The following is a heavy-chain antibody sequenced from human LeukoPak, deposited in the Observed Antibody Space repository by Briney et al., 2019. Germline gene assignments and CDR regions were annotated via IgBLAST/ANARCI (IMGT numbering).Heavy chain of an antibody. CDR3: TRIASLWFDP. CDR1: GGSISSNSDY. J-gene: IGHJ5*02. V-gene: IGHV4-39*02. D-gene: IGHD6-6*01. Sequence: SETLSLTCSVSGGSISSNSDYWGWIRQPPGKGLEWIGSIYYSGSTYHNPSLKSRVAISVDTSKNHFSLRLSSVTAADTAVYYCTRIASLWFDPWGRGTLVTVSS. CDR2: IYYSGST.